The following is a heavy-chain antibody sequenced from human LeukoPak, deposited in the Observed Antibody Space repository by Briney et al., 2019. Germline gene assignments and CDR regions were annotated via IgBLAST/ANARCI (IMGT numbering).Heavy chain of an antibody. V-gene: IGHV3-74*01. J-gene: IGHJ3*02. CDR1: GFTFSSYW. CDR2: IYSDGSGR. Sequence: PGGTLRLSCAASGFTFSSYWMHWVRQAPGKGLVWVSRIYSDGSGRNYADSVKGRFTISRDNAKNTLYLQMNSLRAEDTAVYYCARGEYCSGGSCYSAAFDIWGQGTMVTVSS. CDR3: ARGEYCSGGSCYSAAFDI. D-gene: IGHD2-15*01.